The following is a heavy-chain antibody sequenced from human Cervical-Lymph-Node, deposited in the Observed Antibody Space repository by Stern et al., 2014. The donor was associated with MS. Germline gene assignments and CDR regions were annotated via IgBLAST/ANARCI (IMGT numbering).Heavy chain of an antibody. Sequence: QVTLKESGPALVKPTQTLTLTCTFSGFSLSTTGMCLSWLRQPPGNALEWLALLDWDGDKYYSTALKTRLTISKDTSKNQVVLTMTNMAPLDTATYFCVRAREGYYFDYWGQGIPVTVSS. V-gene: IGHV2-70*01. D-gene: IGHD2-21*01. J-gene: IGHJ4*02. CDR1: GFSLSTTGMC. CDR2: LDWDGDK. CDR3: VRAREGYYFDY.